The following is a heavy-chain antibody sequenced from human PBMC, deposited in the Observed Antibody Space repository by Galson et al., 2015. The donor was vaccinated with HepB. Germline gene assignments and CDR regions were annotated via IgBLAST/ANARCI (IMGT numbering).Heavy chain of an antibody. Sequence: LSLTCAVYGGSFSDFYWSWIRQPPGKGLEWIGEINHSGSTNYNPSLKSRVTISVDTSKNQFSLKLSSVTAADTAVYYCARGQQQLVRVTRPFDPWGQGTLVTVSS. CDR3: ARGQQQLVRVTRPFDP. CDR1: GGSFSDFY. J-gene: IGHJ5*02. D-gene: IGHD6-13*01. V-gene: IGHV4-34*01. CDR2: INHSGST.